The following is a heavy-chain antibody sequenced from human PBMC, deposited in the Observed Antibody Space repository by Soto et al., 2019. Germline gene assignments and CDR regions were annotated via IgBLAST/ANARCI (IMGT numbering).Heavy chain of an antibody. CDR1: GFTFSSYA. V-gene: IGHV3-30-3*01. CDR2: ISYDGSNK. CDR3: AKGLLWFGEFDYYYYGMDV. D-gene: IGHD3-10*01. J-gene: IGHJ6*02. Sequence: GGSLRLSCAASGFTFSSYAMHWVRQAPGKGLEWVAVISYDGSNKYYADSVKGRFTISRDNSKNTLYLQMNSLRAEDTAVYYCAKGLLWFGEFDYYYYGMDVWGQGTTVTVSS.